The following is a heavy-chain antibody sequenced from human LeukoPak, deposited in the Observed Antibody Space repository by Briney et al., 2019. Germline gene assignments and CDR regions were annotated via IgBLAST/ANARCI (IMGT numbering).Heavy chain of an antibody. CDR3: ARDGQQLVPYYYDYYMDV. Sequence: SETLSLLCAVYGGSFSGYYWSWIRQPPGKGLEWIGEINHSGSTNYNPSLKSRVTISVDTSKNQFSLKLSSVTAADTAVYYCARDGQQLVPYYYDYYMDVWGKGTMVTVSS. J-gene: IGHJ6*03. D-gene: IGHD6-13*01. CDR2: INHSGST. V-gene: IGHV4-34*01. CDR1: GGSFSGYY.